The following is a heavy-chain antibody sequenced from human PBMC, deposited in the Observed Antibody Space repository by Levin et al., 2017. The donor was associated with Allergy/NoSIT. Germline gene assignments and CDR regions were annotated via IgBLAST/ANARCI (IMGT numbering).Heavy chain of an antibody. CDR1: GFTFSSYG. J-gene: IGHJ6*03. CDR2: IWYDGSNK. V-gene: IGHV3-33*01. CDR3: ARDPNTTGGSGSYFRNYYYYYYMDV. Sequence: GGSLRLSCAASGFTFSSYGMHWVRQAPGKGLEWVAVIWYDGSNKYYADSVKGRFTISRDNSKNTLYLQMNSLRAEDTAVYYCARDPNTTGGSGSYFRNYYYYYYMDVWGKGTTVTVSS. D-gene: IGHD3-10*01.